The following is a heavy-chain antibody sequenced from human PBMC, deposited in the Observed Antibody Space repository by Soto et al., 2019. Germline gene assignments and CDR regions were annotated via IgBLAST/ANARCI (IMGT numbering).Heavy chain of an antibody. V-gene: IGHV4-38-2*01. Sequence: PSETLSLTCAVSGGSISSGYYWGWIRQPPGRGREWXGXSXXXGXTXSXPXXXXRVTISVDTSKNQFSLKLRAVTAPDTAVYYCARHDSSGYVYYFDYWGQGTLVTVSS. J-gene: IGHJ4*02. CDR1: GGSISSGYY. CDR3: ARHDSSGYVYYFDY. D-gene: IGHD3-22*01. CDR2: SXXXGXT.